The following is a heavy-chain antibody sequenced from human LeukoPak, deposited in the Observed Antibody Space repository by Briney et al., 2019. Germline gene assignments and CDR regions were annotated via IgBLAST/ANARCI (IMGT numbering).Heavy chain of an antibody. J-gene: IGHJ4*02. V-gene: IGHV4-39*01. CDR1: GGSISSSSYY. CDR2: MYFGGST. Sequence: SETLSLTCTVSGGSISSSSYYWGWIRQPPGKGLEWIGTMYFGGSTYYNPSLKSRVTISVDTSKNQFSLKLSSVTAADTAVYYCARRDRGKSYGRSLYFDYWGQGTLVTVSS. CDR3: ARRDRGKSYGRSLYFDY. D-gene: IGHD5-18*01.